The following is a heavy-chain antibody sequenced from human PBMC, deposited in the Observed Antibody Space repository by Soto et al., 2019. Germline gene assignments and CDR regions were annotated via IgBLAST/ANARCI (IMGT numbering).Heavy chain of an antibody. CDR1: GFTFSSYG. D-gene: IGHD6-19*01. V-gene: IGHV3-33*01. CDR3: ARCSSGCDY. CDR2: IWYDGSNK. Sequence: QVQLVESGGGVVQSGRSLRLSCAASGFTFSSYGMHWVRQAPGKGLEWVAVIWYDGSNKYYADSVKGRFTISRDNSKNTLYLQMNSLRAEDTAVYYCARCSSGCDYWGQGTLVTVSS. J-gene: IGHJ4*02.